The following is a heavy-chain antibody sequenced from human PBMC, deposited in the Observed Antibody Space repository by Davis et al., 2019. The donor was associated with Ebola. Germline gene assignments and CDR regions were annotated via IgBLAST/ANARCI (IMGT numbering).Heavy chain of an antibody. CDR3: ARIWNYYYYDMDV. CDR1: GGSISSSSYY. D-gene: IGHD1-1*01. CDR2: IYYSGST. V-gene: IGHV4-39*01. Sequence: SETLSLTCTVSGGSISSSSYYWGWIRQPPGKGLEWIGSIYYSGSTYYNPSLKSRVTISVDTSKNQFSLKLSSVTAADTAVYYCARIWNYYYYDMDVWGQGTTVTVSS. J-gene: IGHJ6*02.